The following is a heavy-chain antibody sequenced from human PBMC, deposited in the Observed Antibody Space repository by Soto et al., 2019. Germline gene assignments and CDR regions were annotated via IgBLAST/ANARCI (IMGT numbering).Heavy chain of an antibody. V-gene: IGHV3-30-3*01. D-gene: IGHD3-3*01. J-gene: IGHJ6*02. Sequence: GGSLRLSCAASGFTFIIYPMHWVRQAPGQGMEWVAAIGYDGSNKKYADPVKGRFTISRDNPKNTLDLQMNSLRPEDTAVYDCASAGASHDLWGVPVDFCGQGTTGTVSS. CDR2: IGYDGSNK. CDR1: GFTFIIYP. CDR3: ASAGASHDLWGVPVDF.